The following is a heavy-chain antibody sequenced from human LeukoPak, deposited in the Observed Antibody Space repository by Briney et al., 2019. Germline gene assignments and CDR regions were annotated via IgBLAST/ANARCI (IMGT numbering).Heavy chain of an antibody. D-gene: IGHD6-13*01. V-gene: IGHV1-18*01. Sequence: ASVKVSCKASGYTFTSYGISWVRQAPGQGLEWMGWISAYNGNTNYAQKLQGRVTMTTDTSTSTAYMELRSLRSDDTAVYYCARESIAAAGPIPFDYWGQGTLVTVSS. J-gene: IGHJ4*02. CDR2: ISAYNGNT. CDR1: GYTFTSYG. CDR3: ARESIAAAGPIPFDY.